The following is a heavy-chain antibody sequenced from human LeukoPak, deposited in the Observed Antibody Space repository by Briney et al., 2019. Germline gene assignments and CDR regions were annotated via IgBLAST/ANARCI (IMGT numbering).Heavy chain of an antibody. D-gene: IGHD3-10*01. J-gene: IGHJ6*03. CDR3: ARLNGSGILRYYYMDV. Sequence: PPETLSLTCTVSGGSISSYYWSWIRQPPGKGLEWIGYIYTSGSTNYNPSLKSRVTISVDTSKNQFSLKLSSVTAADTAVYYCARLNGSGILRYYYMDVWGKGTTVTVSS. CDR2: IYTSGST. CDR1: GGSISSYY. V-gene: IGHV4-4*09.